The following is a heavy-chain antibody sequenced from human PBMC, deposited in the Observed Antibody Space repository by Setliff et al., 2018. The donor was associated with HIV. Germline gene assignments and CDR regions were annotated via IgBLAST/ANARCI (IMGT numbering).Heavy chain of an antibody. V-gene: IGHV3-21*01. Sequence: GGSLRLSCEISGFTFSNYGINWVRQAPGKGLVWVSRIKTDGSVNIFYADSVKGRFTISRDNAKNSLYLQMNSLRAEDTAIYYCARGSLRGVLALGMDVWGQGTTVTVSS. CDR2: IKTDGSVNI. D-gene: IGHD3-10*01. CDR3: ARGSLRGVLALGMDV. CDR1: GFTFSNYG. J-gene: IGHJ6*02.